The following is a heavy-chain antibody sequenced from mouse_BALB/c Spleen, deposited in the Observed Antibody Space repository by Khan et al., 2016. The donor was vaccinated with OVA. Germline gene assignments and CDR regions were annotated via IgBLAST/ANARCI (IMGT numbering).Heavy chain of an antibody. CDR2: ISYSGST. D-gene: IGHD1-2*01. J-gene: IGHJ2*01. CDR3: ARTARIKY. Sequence: EVQLQESGPGLVKPSQSLSLTCTVTGYSITSGYGWNWLRQFPGNKLEWMGSISYSGSTNYNPSLKSPISITRDTSKNQFFLQLNSVTTEDTATYYCARTARIKYWGQGTTLTVAS. V-gene: IGHV3-2*02. CDR1: GYSITSGYG.